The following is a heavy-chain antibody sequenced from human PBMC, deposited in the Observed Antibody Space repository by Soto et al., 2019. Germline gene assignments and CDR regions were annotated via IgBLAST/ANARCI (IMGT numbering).Heavy chain of an antibody. CDR2: ISYDGSNK. D-gene: IGHD6-6*01. J-gene: IGHJ4*02. Sequence: GRAVKVNSADFGGSCIIKRKQWVRQASGKGLEWVAVISYDGSNKYYADSVKGRFTISRDNSKSTLFLQMNSLRSEDSAVYYCAKDRRSSLYYFDYWGQGTLVTVSS. CDR1: GGSCIIKR. CDR3: AKDRRSSLYYFDY. V-gene: IGHV3-30*18.